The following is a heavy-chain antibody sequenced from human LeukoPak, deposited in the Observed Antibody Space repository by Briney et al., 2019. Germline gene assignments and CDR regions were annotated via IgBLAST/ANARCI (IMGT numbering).Heavy chain of an antibody. CDR1: GFTFSSYN. V-gene: IGHV3-21*04. D-gene: IGHD3-10*01. CDR2: ITSGSSYI. CDR3: ASGVWFDP. Sequence: GGSLRLSCAASGFTFSSYNMNWVRQAPGKGLEWVSSITSGSSYIYYADSVKGRFTISRDNAKNSLYLQMNSLRAEDTAVYYCASGVWFDPWGQGTLVTVSS. J-gene: IGHJ5*02.